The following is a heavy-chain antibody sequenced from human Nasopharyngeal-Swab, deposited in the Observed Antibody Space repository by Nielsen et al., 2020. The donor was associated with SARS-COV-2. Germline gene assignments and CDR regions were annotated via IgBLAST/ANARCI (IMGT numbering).Heavy chain of an antibody. CDR2: ISAYNGNT. V-gene: IGHV1-18*01. CDR1: GYTFTSHG. J-gene: IGHJ6*02. CDR3: AREPYYYYDSSGYYHTFGMDV. D-gene: IGHD3-22*01. Sequence: ASVKVSCKASGYTFTSHGISWVRQAPGQGLEWMGWISAYNGNTNYAQKLQGRVTMTTDTSTSTAYMELRSLRSDDTAVYYCAREPYYYYDSSGYYHTFGMDVWGQGTTVTVSS.